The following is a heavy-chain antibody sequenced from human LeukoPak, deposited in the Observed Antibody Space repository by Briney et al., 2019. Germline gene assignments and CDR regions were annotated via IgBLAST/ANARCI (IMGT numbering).Heavy chain of an antibody. CDR3: ARLIVGARPGYYYGMDV. Sequence: GASVKVSCKASGYTFTSYGIIWVRQAPGQGLEWMGGISAYNGNTNYAQKLQGRVTMTTDTSTSTAYMELRSLRSDDTAVYYCARLIVGARPGYYYGMDVWGQGTTVTVSS. V-gene: IGHV1-18*01. D-gene: IGHD1-26*01. CDR2: ISAYNGNT. J-gene: IGHJ6*02. CDR1: GYTFTSYG.